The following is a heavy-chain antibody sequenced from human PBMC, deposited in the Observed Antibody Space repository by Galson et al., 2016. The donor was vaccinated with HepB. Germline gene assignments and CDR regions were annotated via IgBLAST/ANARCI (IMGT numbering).Heavy chain of an antibody. J-gene: IGHJ5*02. D-gene: IGHD3-10*01. Sequence: SVKVSCKASGYTFTSYAISWVRQAPGQGLEWMGWISAYNGNTNYAQNLQGRVTMTTDTSTTTAYMELRSRIFDATAVYYCASHYGSGSVSWFAPWGQGTLVTVSS. CDR3: ASHYGSGSVSWFAP. V-gene: IGHV1-18*01. CDR2: ISAYNGNT. CDR1: GYTFTSYA.